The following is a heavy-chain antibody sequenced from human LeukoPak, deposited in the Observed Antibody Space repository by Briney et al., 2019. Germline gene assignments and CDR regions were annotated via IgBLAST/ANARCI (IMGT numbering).Heavy chain of an antibody. CDR3: ARARSGRYYYYGMDV. CDR1: GGSISSSSYY. D-gene: IGHD1-26*01. CDR2: IYYSGST. Sequence: SETLSLTCTVSGGSISSSSYYWGWIRQPPGKGLEWIGSIYYSGSTYYNPSLKSRVTISVDTSKNQFSLKLSSVTAADTAVYYCARARSGRYYYYGMDVWGLGTTVTVSS. J-gene: IGHJ6*02. V-gene: IGHV4-39*07.